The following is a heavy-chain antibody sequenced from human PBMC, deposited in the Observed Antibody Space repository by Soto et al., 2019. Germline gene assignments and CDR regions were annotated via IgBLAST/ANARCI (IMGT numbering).Heavy chain of an antibody. V-gene: IGHV1-3*01. CDR1: GYTFTSYA. J-gene: IGHJ5*02. CDR2: INAGNGNT. CDR3: ARVPSRGCSSTSCYLNWFDP. Sequence: ASVKVSCKASGYTFTSYAMHWVRQAPGQRLEWMGWINAGNGNTKYSQKFQGRVTITRDTSASTAYMELSSLRSEDTAVYYCARVPSRGCSSTSCYLNWFDPWGQGTLVTVS. D-gene: IGHD2-2*01.